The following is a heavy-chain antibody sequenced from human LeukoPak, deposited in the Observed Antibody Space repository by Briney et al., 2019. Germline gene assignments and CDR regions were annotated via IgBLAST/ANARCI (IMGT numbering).Heavy chain of an antibody. J-gene: IGHJ5*02. V-gene: IGHV3-48*01. CDR2: ISSSSSTI. CDR3: ARDYDFWSGYPGWFDP. CDR1: GFTFSSYS. Sequence: GGSLRLSCAASGFTFSSYSMNWVRQAPGKGLEWVSYISSSSSTIYYADSVKGRFTISRDNAKNSLYLQMNSLRAEDTAVYYCARDYDFWSGYPGWFDPWGQGTLVTVSS. D-gene: IGHD3-3*01.